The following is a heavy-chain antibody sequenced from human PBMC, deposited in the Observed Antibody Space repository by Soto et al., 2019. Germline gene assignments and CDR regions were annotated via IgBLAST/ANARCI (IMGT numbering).Heavy chain of an antibody. J-gene: IGHJ4*02. CDR3: ARLDGYPRYFDY. D-gene: IGHD2-21*01. Sequence: PSETLSLTCTVSGGSISSSNYYWGWIRQPPGKGLEWIGSIYYSGNTYYNPSLKSRVTISVDTSKNQFSLKLISVTAADTAVYYCARLDGYPRYFDYWGQGTLVTVSS. CDR2: IYYSGNT. V-gene: IGHV4-39*01. CDR1: GGSISSSNYY.